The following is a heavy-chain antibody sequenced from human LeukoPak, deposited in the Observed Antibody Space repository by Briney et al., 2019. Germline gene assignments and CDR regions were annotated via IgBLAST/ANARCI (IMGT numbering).Heavy chain of an antibody. CDR2: FYYSGST. CDR1: GGSITSSNYY. CDR3: VYYYGSGSVEY. J-gene: IGHJ4*02. Sequence: PSETLSLTCTVSGGSITSSNYYWGWIRQPPGKGLEWIGSFYYSGSTNYDPSLKSRVTISVDTSKNQFSLKLSSVTAADTAVYYCVYYYGSGSVEYWGQGTLVTVSS. V-gene: IGHV4-39*01. D-gene: IGHD3-10*01.